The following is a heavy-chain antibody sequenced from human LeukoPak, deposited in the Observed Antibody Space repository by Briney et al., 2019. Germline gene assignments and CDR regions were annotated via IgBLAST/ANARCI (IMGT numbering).Heavy chain of an antibody. D-gene: IGHD3-22*01. J-gene: IGHJ4*02. V-gene: IGHV3-21*01. CDR3: ARERSSGYSDFDY. CDR1: GFTFSSYS. CDR2: ISSSSTYI. Sequence: GGSLRLSCAASGFTFSSYSMNWVRQAPGKGLEWVSSISSSSTYIYYADSVKGRFTISRDNAKNSLYLQMNSLRAEDTAVYYCARERSSGYSDFDYWGQGTLVTVSS.